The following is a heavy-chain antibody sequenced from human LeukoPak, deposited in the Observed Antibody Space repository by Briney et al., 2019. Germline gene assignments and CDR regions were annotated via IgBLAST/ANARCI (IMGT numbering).Heavy chain of an antibody. J-gene: IGHJ6*03. CDR3: AAGYYYSSGSSYMDV. CDR2: IVVGSGNT. CDR1: GFTFTSST. D-gene: IGHD3-10*01. V-gene: IGHV1-58*02. Sequence: ASVKVSCKASGFTFTSSTMQWVRQARGQRLEWIGWIVVGSGNTNYAQKFQERVTITRDMSTSTVYMEVSSLRSEDTAVYYCAAGYYYSSGSSYMDVWGKGTTVTISS.